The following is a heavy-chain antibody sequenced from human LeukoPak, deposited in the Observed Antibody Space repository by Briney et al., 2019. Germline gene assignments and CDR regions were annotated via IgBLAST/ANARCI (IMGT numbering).Heavy chain of an antibody. V-gene: IGHV1-69*02. CDR2: IIPILGIA. D-gene: IGHD6-6*01. Sequence: ASVKVSCKASGGTFSSYTISWVRQAPGQGLEWTGRIIPILGIANYAQKFQGRVTITADKSTSTAYMELSSLRSEDTAVYYCARGGSSSHWYFDLWGRGTLVTVSS. CDR3: ARGGSSSHWYFDL. J-gene: IGHJ2*01. CDR1: GGTFSSYT.